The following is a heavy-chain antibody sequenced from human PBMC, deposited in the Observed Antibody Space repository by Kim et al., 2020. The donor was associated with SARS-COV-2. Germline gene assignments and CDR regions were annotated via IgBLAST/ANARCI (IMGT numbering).Heavy chain of an antibody. D-gene: IGHD3-10*01. V-gene: IGHV1-46*01. CDR1: GYTFTSYY. J-gene: IGHJ4*02. CDR2: INPSGGST. Sequence: ASVKVSCKASGYTFTSYYMHWVRQAPGQGLEWMGIINPSGGSTSYAQKFQGRVTMTRDTSTSTVYMELSSLRSEDTAVYYCARDRGLLWFGELSPCDYWGQRTLVTVSS. CDR3: ARDRGLLWFGELSPCDY.